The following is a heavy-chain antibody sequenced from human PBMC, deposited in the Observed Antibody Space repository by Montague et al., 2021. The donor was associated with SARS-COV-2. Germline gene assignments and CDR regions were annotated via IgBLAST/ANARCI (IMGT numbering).Heavy chain of an antibody. Sequence: SETLSLTCTVSGGSLSTYYWSWIRQPPGKGLECIGYIYYTGNTNYNPSLKSRVTISVDTSKNQFSLKLGSVTAADTAVYYCARVFGPYYYGLDVWGQGTTVTVSS. CDR2: IYYTGNT. CDR3: ARVFGPYYYGLDV. V-gene: IGHV4-59*13. J-gene: IGHJ6*02. D-gene: IGHD3-10*01. CDR1: GGSLSTYY.